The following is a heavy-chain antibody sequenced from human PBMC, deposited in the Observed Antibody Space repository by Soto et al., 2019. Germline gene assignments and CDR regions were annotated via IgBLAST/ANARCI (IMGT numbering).Heavy chain of an antibody. CDR1: GFTFSSYA. Sequence: EVQLLESGGGLVQPGGSLRLSCVASGFTFSSYAMSWVRQAPGKGLEWVSAISGSGSGTYYADSVKGRFTISRDNPKNTLYLQMDSLRAEDTAVYYSAKGLVRFESSGYPAFYWGQGTLVTVSS. CDR3: AKGLVRFESSGYPAFY. CDR2: ISGSGSGT. V-gene: IGHV3-23*01. J-gene: IGHJ4*02. D-gene: IGHD3-22*01.